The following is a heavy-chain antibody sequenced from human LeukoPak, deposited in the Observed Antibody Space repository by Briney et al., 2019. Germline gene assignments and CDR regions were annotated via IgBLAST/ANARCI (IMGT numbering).Heavy chain of an antibody. Sequence: GGSLRLSCAASGFTFSSYWMNWVRQAPGKGLEWVANIKQDGSEKSYLDSVKGRFTISRDNAKNSLYLQMNSLRAEDTAVYYCARSAGYCSSTSCYFYYFDYWGQGTLVTVSS. CDR2: IKQDGSEK. D-gene: IGHD2-2*01. J-gene: IGHJ4*02. CDR1: GFTFSSYW. V-gene: IGHV3-7*01. CDR3: ARSAGYCSSTSCYFYYFDY.